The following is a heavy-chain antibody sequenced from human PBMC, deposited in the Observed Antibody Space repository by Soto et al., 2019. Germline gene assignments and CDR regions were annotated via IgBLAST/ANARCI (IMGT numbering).Heavy chain of an antibody. V-gene: IGHV1-46*01. CDR3: ARSDSEYYGLDV. Sequence: QVQVVQSGAEVKRPGASVTVSCKASGYTFTNYYIHCVRQAPGQGLGWMGIINTGSGNTIYAQKFQGRVSMTRDTSTRTVYMELSSLRSEDTAVYYCARSDSEYYGLDVRGQGTTVTVSS. CDR1: GYTFTNYY. J-gene: IGHJ6*02. CDR2: INTGSGNT.